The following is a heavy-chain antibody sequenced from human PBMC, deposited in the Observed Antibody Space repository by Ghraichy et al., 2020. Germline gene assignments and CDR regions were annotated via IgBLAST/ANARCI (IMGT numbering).Heavy chain of an antibody. J-gene: IGHJ4*02. CDR2: IKRDGSQK. V-gene: IGHV3-7*03. CDR3: ARDSGDWTLDY. D-gene: IGHD2-21*02. CDR1: GFTFSSHW. Sequence: GESLRLSCVGSGFTFSSHWMSWVRQVPGKGLEWVANIKRDGSQKYYVGSLKGRFTISRDNAKNSLYLQMSSLRAGDTAVYYCARDSGDWTLDYWGQGTLVTVSS.